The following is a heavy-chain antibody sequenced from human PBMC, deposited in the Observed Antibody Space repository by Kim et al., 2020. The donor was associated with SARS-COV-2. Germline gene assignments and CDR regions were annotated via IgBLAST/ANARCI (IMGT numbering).Heavy chain of an antibody. J-gene: IGHJ5*02. CDR3: ARDLILVDGWFDP. Sequence: YADSVKGRFTISRDNSKNTLYLKMNSLRAEDTAVYYCARDLILVDGWFDPWGQGTLVTVSS. D-gene: IGHD3-9*01. V-gene: IGHV3-30*01.